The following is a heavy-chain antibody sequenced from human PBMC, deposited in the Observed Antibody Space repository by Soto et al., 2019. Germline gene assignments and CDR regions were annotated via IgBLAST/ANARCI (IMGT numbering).Heavy chain of an antibody. D-gene: IGHD2-21*02. J-gene: IGHJ5*02. CDR3: TRSFVVVTAIAAS. Sequence: EVQLVESGGGLVQPGGSLKLSCAASGFTFSDSTMHWVRQASGKGLEWVGRIRNKANSYATAYAASVKGRFTVSRDDSTNTAYLQMNGLKTEDTAVYYCTRSFVVVTAIAASWVQGTLVTVSS. V-gene: IGHV3-73*02. CDR1: GFTFSDST. CDR2: IRNKANSYAT.